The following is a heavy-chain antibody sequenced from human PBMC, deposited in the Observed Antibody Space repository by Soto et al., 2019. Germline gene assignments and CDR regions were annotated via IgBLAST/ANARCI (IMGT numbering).Heavy chain of an antibody. Sequence: SETLSLTCSVSGGSIGSSGYYCNWIRQPPGKGLEWIGYIYYTGSTYYNPSLKSRVTISADKSKNQFSLRLSSVTAADTAVYYCGAESGRTYCFRWFDSWGQGTLVTVSS. J-gene: IGHJ5*01. CDR1: GGSIGSSGYY. CDR2: IYYTGST. D-gene: IGHD3-10*02. V-gene: IGHV4-30-4*08. CDR3: GAESGRTYCFRWFDS.